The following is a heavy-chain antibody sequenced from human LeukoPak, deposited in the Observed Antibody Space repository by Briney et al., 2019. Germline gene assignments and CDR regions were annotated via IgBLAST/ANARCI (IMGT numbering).Heavy chain of an antibody. J-gene: IGHJ4*02. CDR2: ISSSSSHI. D-gene: IGHD2-2*01. V-gene: IGHV3-21*06. CDR3: ATRYCTTTNCYALDY. CDR1: GFIFSSYS. Sequence: GGSLRLSCAASGFIFSSYSMNWVRQAPGKGLEWVSSISSSSSHIFYADSVKGRFTISRDNANNLLYLQMNSLRVEDTAVYYCATRYCTTTNCYALDYWGQGTLVTVSS.